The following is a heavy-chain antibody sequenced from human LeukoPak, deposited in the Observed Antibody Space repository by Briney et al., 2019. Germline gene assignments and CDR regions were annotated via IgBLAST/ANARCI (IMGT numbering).Heavy chain of an antibody. Sequence: GGSLRLSCAASGFTFSSYEMNWVRQAPGKGLEWVSYISSSGSTIYYADSVKGRFTISRDNAKNSLYLQMNSLRAEDTAVYYCAREVDFWSGFQGYFEYWGQGTLLTVFS. V-gene: IGHV3-48*03. D-gene: IGHD3-3*01. J-gene: IGHJ4*02. CDR2: ISSSGSTI. CDR3: AREVDFWSGFQGYFEY. CDR1: GFTFSSYE.